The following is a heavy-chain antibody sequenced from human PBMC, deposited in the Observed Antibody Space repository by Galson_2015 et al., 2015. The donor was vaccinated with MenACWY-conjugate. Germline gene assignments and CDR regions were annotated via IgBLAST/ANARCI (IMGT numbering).Heavy chain of an antibody. J-gene: IGHJ4*02. CDR2: ISYDGSNK. CDR1: GFTFSSYA. Sequence: SLRLSCAASGFTFSSYAMHWVRQAPGKGLEWVAVISYDGSNKYYADSVKGRFTISRDNSKNTLYLQMNSLRAEDTAVYYCARTGYSSSRTHMDLNYWGQGTLVTVSS. V-gene: IGHV3-30*04. CDR3: ARTGYSSSRTHMDLNY. D-gene: IGHD6-13*01.